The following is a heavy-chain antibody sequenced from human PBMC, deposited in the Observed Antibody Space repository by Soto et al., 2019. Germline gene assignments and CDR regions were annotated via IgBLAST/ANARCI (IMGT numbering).Heavy chain of an antibody. V-gene: IGHV4-34*01. J-gene: IGHJ5*02. CDR1: GGSFSGYY. CDR3: ARVDFWSGYYVNWFDP. Sequence: SETLSLTCAVYGGSFSGYYWSWIRQPPGKGLEWIGEINHSGSTNYNPSLKSRVTISVDTSKNQFSLKLSSVTAADTAVYYCARVDFWSGYYVNWFDPWGQGTLVTVSS. D-gene: IGHD3-3*01. CDR2: INHSGST.